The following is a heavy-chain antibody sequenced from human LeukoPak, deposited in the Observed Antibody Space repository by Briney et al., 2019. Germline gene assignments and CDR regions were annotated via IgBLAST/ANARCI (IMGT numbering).Heavy chain of an antibody. V-gene: IGHV1-18*01. D-gene: IGHD6-19*01. CDR2: ISGYNGNT. Sequence: ASVKVSCKASGYTFSSYGISWVRQAPGQGLEWMGWISGYNGNTNYAQKFQGRVTTTTDTSTGTAYMELRSLRSEDTAVYYCARGRGIAVAGTLRYWGQGTLVTVSS. CDR1: GYTFSSYG. J-gene: IGHJ4*02. CDR3: ARGRGIAVAGTLRY.